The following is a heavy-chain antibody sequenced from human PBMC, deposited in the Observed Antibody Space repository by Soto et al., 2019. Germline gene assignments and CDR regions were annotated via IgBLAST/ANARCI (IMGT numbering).Heavy chain of an antibody. Sequence: HVQLVESGGGVVQPGRSLRLSCAASGFTFSTYGMQWVRQAPGKGLEWVAFIRYDGSNKYYTDSVKGRFTISRDNSKNTLYLQMNSLRDEDTAVYYCVRDGAGIYGLDVWGQGTTVTVSS. CDR3: VRDGAGIYGLDV. J-gene: IGHJ6*02. D-gene: IGHD6-19*01. CDR1: GFTFSTYG. CDR2: IRYDGSNK. V-gene: IGHV3-33*01.